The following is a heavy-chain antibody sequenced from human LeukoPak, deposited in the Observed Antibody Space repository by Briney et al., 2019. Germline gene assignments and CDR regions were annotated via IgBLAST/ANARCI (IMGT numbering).Heavy chain of an antibody. CDR3: ARDCSSTSRYRPSDY. D-gene: IGHD2-2*01. Sequence: ASVKVSCKASGYTFTGYYMHWVRQAPGQGLEWMGWINPNSGGTNYAQKFQGWATMTRDTSISTAYMELSRLRSDDTAVYYCARDCSSTSRYRPSDYWGQGTLVTVSS. J-gene: IGHJ4*02. V-gene: IGHV1-2*04. CDR2: INPNSGGT. CDR1: GYTFTGYY.